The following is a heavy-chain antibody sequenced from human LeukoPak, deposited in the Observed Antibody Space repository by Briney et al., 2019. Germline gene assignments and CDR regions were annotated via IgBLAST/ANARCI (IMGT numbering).Heavy chain of an antibody. CDR2: IRYDGSNK. CDR1: GFTFSSYG. V-gene: IGHV3-30*02. D-gene: IGHD6-13*01. J-gene: IGHJ4*02. Sequence: PEGSLRLSCAASGFTFSSYGMHWVRQAPGKGLEWVAFIRYDGSNKYYADSVKGRFTISRDNSKNTLYLQMNSLRAEDTAVYYCARDSSSWYPGDYWGQGTLVTVSS. CDR3: ARDSSSWYPGDY.